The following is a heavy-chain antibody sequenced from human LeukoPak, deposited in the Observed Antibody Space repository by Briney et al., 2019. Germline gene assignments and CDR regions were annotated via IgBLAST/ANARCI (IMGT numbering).Heavy chain of an antibody. CDR3: ARDRRDSSGYYLFDY. Sequence: SGGSLRLSCAASGFTFSSYSMNWVRQAPGKGLEWVSSISSSSSYIYYADSVKGRFTISRDNAKNSLYLQMNSLRAEDTAVYYCARDRRDSSGYYLFDYWGQGTLVTVSS. V-gene: IGHV3-21*01. D-gene: IGHD3-22*01. CDR2: ISSSSSYI. J-gene: IGHJ4*02. CDR1: GFTFSSYS.